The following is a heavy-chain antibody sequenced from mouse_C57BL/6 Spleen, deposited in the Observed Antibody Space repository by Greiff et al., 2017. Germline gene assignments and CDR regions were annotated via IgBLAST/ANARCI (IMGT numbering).Heavy chain of an antibody. J-gene: IGHJ3*01. CDR1: GYTFTDYY. Sequence: VQLQQSGPELVKPGASVKISCKASGYTFTDYYMNWVKQSHGKSLEWIGDINPNNGGTSYNQKFKGKATLTVDKSSSTAYMELRSLTSEASAVYFCARPGEATPPWFAYWGQGTLVTVSA. CDR3: ARPGEATPPWFAY. V-gene: IGHV1-26*01. CDR2: INPNNGGT. D-gene: IGHD3-2*02.